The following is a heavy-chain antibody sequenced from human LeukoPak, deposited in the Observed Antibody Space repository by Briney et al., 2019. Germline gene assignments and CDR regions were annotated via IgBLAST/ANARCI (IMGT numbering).Heavy chain of an antibody. CDR1: GFTFTSYT. CDR2: TSSSSTNI. J-gene: IGHJ3*02. CDR3: ARAMYGGTYLFPFDM. D-gene: IGHD1-26*01. Sequence: GGSLRLSCAASGFTFTSYTMTWVRQAPGRGLEWVSYTSSSSTNIYYADSVEGRFTMSRDNAGNSLFLQMNSLRDEDTAVYYCARAMYGGTYLFPFDMWGQGTMVTVSS. V-gene: IGHV3-48*02.